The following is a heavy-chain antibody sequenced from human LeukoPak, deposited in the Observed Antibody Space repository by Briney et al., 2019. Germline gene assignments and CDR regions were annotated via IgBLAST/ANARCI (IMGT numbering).Heavy chain of an antibody. CDR2: IDWDDDK. Sequence: ESGPALVKHTQTLTLTCTFSGFSLSTSGMRVSWIRQPPGKALEWLARIDWDDDKFYSTSLKTRLTISKDTSKNQVVLTMTNMDPVDTATYYCARAYSSGWPFNFDYWGQGTLVTVSS. CDR3: ARAYSSGWPFNFDY. D-gene: IGHD6-19*01. J-gene: IGHJ4*02. V-gene: IGHV2-70*04. CDR1: GFSLSTSGMR.